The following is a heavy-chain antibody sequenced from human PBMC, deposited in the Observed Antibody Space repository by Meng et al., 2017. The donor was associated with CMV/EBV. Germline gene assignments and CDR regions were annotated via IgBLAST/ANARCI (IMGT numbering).Heavy chain of an antibody. Sequence: GESLKISCAASGFTFSSYSMNWVRQAPGKGLEWVSSISSSSSYIYYADSVKGRFIIPRDNAKNSLYLQMNSLRAEDTAVYYCARGRWFGELSWFDPWGQGTLVTVSS. CDR3: ARGRWFGELSWFDP. CDR1: GFTFSSYS. CDR2: ISSSSSYI. D-gene: IGHD3-10*01. V-gene: IGHV3-21*01. J-gene: IGHJ5*02.